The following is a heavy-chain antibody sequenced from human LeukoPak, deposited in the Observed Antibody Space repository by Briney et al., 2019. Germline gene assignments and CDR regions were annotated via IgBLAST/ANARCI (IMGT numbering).Heavy chain of an antibody. CDR2: INPNSGGT. Sequence: VASVKVSCKASGYTFTSYGISWVRQAPGQGLEWMGWINPNSGGTNYAQKFQGRVTMTRDTSISTAYMELSRLRSDDTAVYYCARGVEMATIQHPLDYWGQGTLVTVSS. D-gene: IGHD5-12*01. J-gene: IGHJ4*02. V-gene: IGHV1-2*02. CDR3: ARGVEMATIQHPLDY. CDR1: GYTFTSYG.